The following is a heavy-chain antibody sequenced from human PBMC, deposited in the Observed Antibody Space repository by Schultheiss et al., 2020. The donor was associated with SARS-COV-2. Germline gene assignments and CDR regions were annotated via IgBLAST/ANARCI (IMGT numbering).Heavy chain of an antibody. CDR1: GVSLSGYY. Sequence: SETLSLTCAVYGVSLSGYYWTWIRQSPGKGLEWIGYIYYSGSTNYNPSLKSRVTMSVDTSKNQFSLKLSSVTAADTAVYYCARVQGLQLTVDYWGQGTLVTVSS. D-gene: IGHD1-1*01. CDR2: IYYSGST. V-gene: IGHV4-34*01. CDR3: ARVQGLQLTVDY. J-gene: IGHJ4*02.